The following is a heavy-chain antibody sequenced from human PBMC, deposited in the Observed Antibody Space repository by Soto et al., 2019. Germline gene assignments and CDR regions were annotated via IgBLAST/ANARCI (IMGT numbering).Heavy chain of an antibody. Sequence: QVQLQESGPGLVKPSQTLSLTCTVSGGSISSGGYYWSWIRQHPGKGREWIGYIYYSGSTYYNPSLRSRGTTSXXXSXXQFSLKLSSVTAADTAVYYCARDLQCSRLFYGMDVWGQGTTVTVSS. D-gene: IGHD6-13*01. CDR1: GGSISSGGYY. CDR3: ARDLQCSRLFYGMDV. V-gene: IGHV4-31*03. J-gene: IGHJ6*02. CDR2: IYYSGST.